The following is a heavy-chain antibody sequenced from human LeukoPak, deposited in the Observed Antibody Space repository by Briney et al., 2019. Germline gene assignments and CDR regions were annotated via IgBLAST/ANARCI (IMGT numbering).Heavy chain of an antibody. V-gene: IGHV1-69*05. D-gene: IGHD1-26*01. CDR3: ASEEGSRGVWFDP. Sequence: ASVKVSCKASGYTLTRYFIHWVRQAPGQGLEWMGGIIPIFGTANYAQKFHGRVTITTDESTSTAYMELSSLRSEDTAVYYCASEEGSRGVWFDPWGQGTLVTVSS. CDR1: GYTLTRYF. J-gene: IGHJ5*02. CDR2: IIPIFGTA.